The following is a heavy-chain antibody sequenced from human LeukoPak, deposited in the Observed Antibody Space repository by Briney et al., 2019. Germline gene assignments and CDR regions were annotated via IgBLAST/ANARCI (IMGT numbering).Heavy chain of an antibody. Sequence: SETLSLTCAVYGGSFSGYYWSWIRQPPGKGLEWIGEINHSGSTNHNPSLKSRVTISVDTSKNQFSLKLSSVTAADTAVYYCARGLWFGETWGQGTLVTVSS. J-gene: IGHJ5*02. D-gene: IGHD3-10*01. CDR3: ARGLWFGET. CDR1: GGSFSGYY. CDR2: INHSGST. V-gene: IGHV4-34*01.